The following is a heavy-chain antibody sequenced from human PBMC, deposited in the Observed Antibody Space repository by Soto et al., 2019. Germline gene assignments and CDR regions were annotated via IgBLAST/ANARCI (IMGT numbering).Heavy chain of an antibody. J-gene: IGHJ4*02. D-gene: IGHD2-21*02. V-gene: IGHV1-46*01. Sequence: QVQLVQSGAEVKKPGSSVKLSCQASGYNFIAYYIYWVRQAPGQGPEWMGMINPSSVATNYAQKFQGRVTVTRDTSTSTAYLELSSLRSEDAAVYYCAKYCGGDCRHFDAWGQGTLVTVSS. CDR1: GYNFIAYY. CDR2: INPSSVAT. CDR3: AKYCGGDCRHFDA.